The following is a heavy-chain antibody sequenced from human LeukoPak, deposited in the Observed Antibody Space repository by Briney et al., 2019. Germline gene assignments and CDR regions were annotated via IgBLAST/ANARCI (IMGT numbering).Heavy chain of an antibody. D-gene: IGHD6-6*01. J-gene: IGHJ3*02. CDR3: AREVYSSSSDAFDI. V-gene: IGHV3-7*01. Sequence: GGSLRLSCAASGFTFSSYWMSWVRQAPGKGLEWVANIKQDGSEKYYVDSVKGRFTISRDNAKNSLYLQMNSLRAEDMAVYYCAREVYSSSSDAFDIWGQGTMVTVSS. CDR1: GFTFSSYW. CDR2: IKQDGSEK.